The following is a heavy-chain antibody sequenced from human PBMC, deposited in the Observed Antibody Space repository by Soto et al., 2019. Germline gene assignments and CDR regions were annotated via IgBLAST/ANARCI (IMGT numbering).Heavy chain of an antibody. Sequence: EVQLVESGGGLVKPGESLRLSCAASGFTFSNYNINWVRQAPGKGLEWASSIRSRSIDMYYADSVKGRFTISRDDAKNSLSLQMNGLRAEDTAVYFCVRESYPAKAFDIWGQGTMVTVSS. CDR2: IRSRSIDM. CDR1: GFTFSNYN. D-gene: IGHD2-2*01. J-gene: IGHJ3*02. V-gene: IGHV3-21*01. CDR3: VRESYPAKAFDI.